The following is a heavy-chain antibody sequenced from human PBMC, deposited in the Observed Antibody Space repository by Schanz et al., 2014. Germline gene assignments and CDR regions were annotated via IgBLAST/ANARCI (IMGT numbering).Heavy chain of an antibody. CDR2: VFPNGIT. Sequence: QVQLQESGPGLVKPSQTLSLTCTVSGGSIRSGTYYWSWIRQPAGKALEWVGRVFPNGITNYNPSLKRRVTISLDTSKTQFSLNLSSVTAADTAVYYCAREPLSGYNWFDPWGQGSLVAVSS. J-gene: IGHJ5*02. CDR1: GGSIRSGTYY. CDR3: AREPLSGYNWFDP. V-gene: IGHV4-61*02. D-gene: IGHD6-25*01.